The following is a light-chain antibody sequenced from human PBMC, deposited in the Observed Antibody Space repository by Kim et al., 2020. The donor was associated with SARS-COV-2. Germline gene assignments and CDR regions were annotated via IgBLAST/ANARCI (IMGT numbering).Light chain of an antibody. CDR1: RSVSSN. Sequence: VSAGGSATLSCRASRSVSSNLAWYQQKPGQAPRLLIYGASTRATGIPARFSGSGSGTEFTLTINSLQSEDFAVYYCQQYNSWPLTFGQGTRLEIK. J-gene: IGKJ5*01. CDR2: GAS. CDR3: QQYNSWPLT. V-gene: IGKV3D-15*01.